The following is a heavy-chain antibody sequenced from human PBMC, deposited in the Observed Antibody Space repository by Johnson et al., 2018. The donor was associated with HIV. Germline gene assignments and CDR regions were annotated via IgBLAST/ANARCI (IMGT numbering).Heavy chain of an antibody. Sequence: MQLVESGGGVVQPGGSLRLSCAASGFTFSNYGMHWVRQAPGKGLAWVSGINCNGDNPAYADYVKGRFSIPRSNAKNSLYLQMNSLRAEDTALYYCARGMYYYDTSGYLIRPRAFDIWGQGTVVTVSS. D-gene: IGHD3-22*01. J-gene: IGHJ3*02. CDR3: ARGMYYYDTSGYLIRPRAFDI. CDR1: GFTFSNYG. CDR2: INCNGDNP. V-gene: IGHV3-20*04.